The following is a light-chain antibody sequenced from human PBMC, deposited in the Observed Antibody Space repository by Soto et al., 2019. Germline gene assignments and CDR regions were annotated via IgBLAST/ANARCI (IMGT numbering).Light chain of an antibody. CDR1: SSDVGGYNY. J-gene: IGLJ2*01. CDR3: SSYTISSTHVV. Sequence: QSALTQPASVSGSPGQSITISCTGTSSDVGGYNYVSWYQQHPVKAPKLMIYEVSNRPSGVSNRFSGSKSGNTASLTISGLQAEDEAAYYCSSYTISSTHVVFGGGTKVTVL. V-gene: IGLV2-14*01. CDR2: EVS.